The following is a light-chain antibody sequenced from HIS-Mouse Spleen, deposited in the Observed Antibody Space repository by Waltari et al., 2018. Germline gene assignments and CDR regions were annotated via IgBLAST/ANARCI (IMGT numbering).Light chain of an antibody. V-gene: IGLV3-9*01. J-gene: IGLJ2*01. CDR1: NIGSKN. Sequence: SYELTQPLSVSVALGQTARITCGGNNIGSKNVHWYQQKPGQAPVLVIYNRPSGIPARFAGSSSGNTATLTISRAQAGDEADYYCQVWDSSTVVFGGGTKLTVL. CDR3: QVWDSSTVV.